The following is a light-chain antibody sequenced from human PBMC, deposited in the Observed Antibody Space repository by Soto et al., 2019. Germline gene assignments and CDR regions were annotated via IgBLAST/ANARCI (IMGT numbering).Light chain of an antibody. CDR3: SSYTSSSTPLSVV. CDR2: DVS. Sequence: QSALTQPASASGSPGQSITISCTGTSTDVGGYNYVSWYQQHPVKAPILMIYDVSHRPSGVSNRFSGSKSGNTASLTISGLQAEDEDEYYCSSYTSSSTPLSVVFGGGTKLTVL. V-gene: IGLV2-14*01. J-gene: IGLJ2*01. CDR1: STDVGGYNY.